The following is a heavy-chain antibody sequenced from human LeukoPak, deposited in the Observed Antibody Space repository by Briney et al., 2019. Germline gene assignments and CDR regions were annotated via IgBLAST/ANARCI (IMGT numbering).Heavy chain of an antibody. J-gene: IGHJ4*02. Sequence: PGGSLRLSCAASGFIFSNNGMHWVCQAPGKGLEWVAVIWYDGSKKYYSDSVKGRFTISRDNSKNTLYLQMNNLRAEDTAVYYCARDPGYSSGWDFDYWGQGILVTVPS. D-gene: IGHD6-19*01. CDR3: ARDPGYSSGWDFDY. CDR2: IWYDGSKK. CDR1: GFIFSNNG. V-gene: IGHV3-33*01.